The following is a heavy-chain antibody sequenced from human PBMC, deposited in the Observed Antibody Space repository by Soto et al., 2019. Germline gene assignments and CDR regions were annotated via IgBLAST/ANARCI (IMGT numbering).Heavy chain of an antibody. J-gene: IGHJ4*02. CDR3: TTDQRGPVDGYYQGY. CDR2: MKSKTDGVTT. CDR1: GFTFSNAW. V-gene: IGHV3-15*01. Sequence: EVQLVESGGGLVKPGGSLSLSCAASGFTFSNAWMSWVRQAPGKGLEWVGRMKSKTDGVTTDYAAPVKDRFTISRDDSKNTRYLQMNSLKTEDTAVYYCTTDQRGPVDGYYQGYWCQGTLVTVSS. D-gene: IGHD1-26*01.